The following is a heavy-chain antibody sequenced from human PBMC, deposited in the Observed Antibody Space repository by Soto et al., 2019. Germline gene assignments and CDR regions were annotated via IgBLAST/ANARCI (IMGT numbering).Heavy chain of an antibody. Sequence: QVQLVQSGAEVKKPGSSVKVSCKASGGTFSSYAISWVRQAPGQGLEWMGGIIPIFGTANYAQKFQGRVTITADESTSTAYMELSSLRSEDTAVYYCASAGLVVVEATLYSYYGMDVWGQGTTVTVSS. D-gene: IGHD2-15*01. CDR3: ASAGLVVVEATLYSYYGMDV. V-gene: IGHV1-69*01. CDR1: GGTFSSYA. CDR2: IIPIFGTA. J-gene: IGHJ6*02.